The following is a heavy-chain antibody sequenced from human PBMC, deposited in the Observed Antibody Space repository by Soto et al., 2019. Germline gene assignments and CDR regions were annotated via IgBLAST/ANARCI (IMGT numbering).Heavy chain of an antibody. J-gene: IGHJ4*02. D-gene: IGHD5-12*01. Sequence: QVQLQESGPGLVKPSETLSLTCTVSGGSISSYYWSWIRQPPGKGLEWIGYIYYSGSTNYNPSHKSRVTISVDTSKNQFSLKLSSVTAADTAVYYCARELQWLRTFDYWGQGTLVTVSS. CDR1: GGSISSYY. V-gene: IGHV4-59*01. CDR3: ARELQWLRTFDY. CDR2: IYYSGST.